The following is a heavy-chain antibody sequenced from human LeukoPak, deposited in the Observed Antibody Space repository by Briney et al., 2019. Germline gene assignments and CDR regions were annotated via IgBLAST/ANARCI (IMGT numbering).Heavy chain of an antibody. V-gene: IGHV4-61*02. D-gene: IGHD6-13*01. Sequence: SQTLSLTCTVSGGSVSSGSYYWSWIRQPAGKGLEWIGRIYTSGSTNYNPSLKSRVTISVDTSKNQFSLKLSSVTAADTAVYYCAREGSSAAGPFDYWGQGTLVTVSS. CDR2: IYTSGST. CDR1: GGSVSSGSYY. J-gene: IGHJ4*02. CDR3: AREGSSAAGPFDY.